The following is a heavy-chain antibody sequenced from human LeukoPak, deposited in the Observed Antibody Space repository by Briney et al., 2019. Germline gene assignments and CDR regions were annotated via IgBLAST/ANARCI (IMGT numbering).Heavy chain of an antibody. Sequence: GRSLRLSCAASGFTFSSYGMSWVRQAPGRGLEWVSYISRGGGTIYYADSVKGRFTLSRDNVQNSLYLQMNSLRAEDTAVYYCASSTGYSYGYFDYWGQGTLVTVSS. V-gene: IGHV3-48*04. CDR3: ASSTGYSYGYFDY. CDR1: GFTFSSYG. J-gene: IGHJ4*02. CDR2: ISRGGGTI. D-gene: IGHD5-18*01.